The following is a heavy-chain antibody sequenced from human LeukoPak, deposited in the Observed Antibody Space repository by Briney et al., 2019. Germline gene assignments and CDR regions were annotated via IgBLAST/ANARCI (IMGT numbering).Heavy chain of an antibody. Sequence: GSLRLSCAASGFTFSSYAMSWVRQAPGKGLEWVSSISSSSSYIYYADSVKGRFTISRDNAKNSLYLQMNSLRAEDTAVYYCARGVQQLVHDYWGQGTLVTVSS. V-gene: IGHV3-21*01. CDR3: ARGVQQLVHDY. J-gene: IGHJ4*02. D-gene: IGHD6-13*01. CDR1: GFTFSSYA. CDR2: ISSSSSYI.